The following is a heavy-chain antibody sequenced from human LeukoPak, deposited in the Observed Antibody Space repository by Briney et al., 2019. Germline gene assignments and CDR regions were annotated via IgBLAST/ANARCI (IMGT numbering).Heavy chain of an antibody. CDR2: IYTSGST. CDR1: GDSVSSGSYS. Sequence: SETLSLTCTVSGDSVSSGSYSWTWIRQPAGKGLEWIGRIYTSGSTDYNPSLKSRVTISVDTSKNQFSLKLSSVTAADTAVYYCARDRSGYYDSSGYETWGQGTLVTVSS. J-gene: IGHJ4*02. D-gene: IGHD3-22*01. V-gene: IGHV4-61*02. CDR3: ARDRSGYYDSSGYET.